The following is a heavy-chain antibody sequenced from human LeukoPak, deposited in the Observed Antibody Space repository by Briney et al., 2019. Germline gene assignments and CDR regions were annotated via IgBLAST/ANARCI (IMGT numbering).Heavy chain of an antibody. Sequence: SETLSLTCAVYGGSFSGYSWGWIRQPPDKGLEWIGEINHSGTTNYNPSLKRRVTISVDTSTNQFSLKVSSVTAADTAVYYCARGPAEGLRYFDPPFDHWGQGTLATVSS. V-gene: IGHV4-34*01. CDR2: INHSGTT. CDR1: GGSFSGYS. D-gene: IGHD3-9*01. J-gene: IGHJ4*02. CDR3: ARGPAEGLRYFDPPFDH.